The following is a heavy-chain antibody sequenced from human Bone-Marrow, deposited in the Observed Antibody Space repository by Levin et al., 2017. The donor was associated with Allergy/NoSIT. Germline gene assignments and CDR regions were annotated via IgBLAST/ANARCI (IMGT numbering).Heavy chain of an antibody. Sequence: SETLSLTCTVSGGSISSGGYYWRWIRQFPGKGLEWIGYIYYTGSTSYNPSLKSRVSISVDRSNNQFSLTLRSVSAADTAMYYCARDKVVGYCTGGSCYDRAGWFDPWGQGALVTVSS. CDR1: GGSISSGGYY. D-gene: IGHD2-8*02. J-gene: IGHJ5*02. CDR3: ARDKVVGYCTGGSCYDRAGWFDP. V-gene: IGHV4-31*03. CDR2: IYYTGST.